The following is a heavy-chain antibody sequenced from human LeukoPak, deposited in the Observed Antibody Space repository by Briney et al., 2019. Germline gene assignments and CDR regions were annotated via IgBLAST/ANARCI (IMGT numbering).Heavy chain of an antibody. CDR1: GGSISSYY. V-gene: IGHV4-59*01. Sequence: PSETLSLTCTVSGGSISSYYWSWIRQPPGKGLEWIGYIYYSGSTNYNPSLKSRVTIPVDTSKNQFSLKLSSVTAADTAVYYCARADYYGSGSFYWGQGTLVTVSS. CDR2: IYYSGST. D-gene: IGHD3-10*01. CDR3: ARADYYGSGSFY. J-gene: IGHJ4*02.